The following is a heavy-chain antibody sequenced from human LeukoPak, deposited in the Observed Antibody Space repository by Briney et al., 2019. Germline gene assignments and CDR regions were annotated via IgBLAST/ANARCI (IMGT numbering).Heavy chain of an antibody. CDR3: ASHTGAGVAFRPFHI. V-gene: IGHV4-59*12. J-gene: IGHJ3*02. D-gene: IGHD2-8*01. CDR1: GGSISSYY. CDR2: IYYSGST. Sequence: SETLSLTCTVSGGSISSYYWSWILQPPGRGLEWIGYIYYSGSTNYNPSLKSRVTISVATSKNQFSLKLSSVTAADTAVYYCASHTGAGVAFRPFHIWGQGTMVTVSS.